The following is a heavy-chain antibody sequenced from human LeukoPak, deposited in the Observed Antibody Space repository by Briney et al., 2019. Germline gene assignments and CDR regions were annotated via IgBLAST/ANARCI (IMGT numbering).Heavy chain of an antibody. Sequence: KSGGSLRLSCAASGFTFSSYSTNWVRQAPGKGLEWVSSISSSSSYIYYADSVKGRFTISRDNAKNSLYLQMNSLRAEDTAVYYCARGSSGYYTEYNWFDPWGQGTLVTVSS. D-gene: IGHD3-22*01. V-gene: IGHV3-21*01. CDR2: ISSSSSYI. J-gene: IGHJ5*02. CDR3: ARGSSGYYTEYNWFDP. CDR1: GFTFSSYS.